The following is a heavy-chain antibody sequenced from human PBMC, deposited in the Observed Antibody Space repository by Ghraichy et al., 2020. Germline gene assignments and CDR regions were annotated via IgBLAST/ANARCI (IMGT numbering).Heavy chain of an antibody. D-gene: IGHD2-2*01. CDR1: GFTFSSYW. CDR2: INSDGSST. J-gene: IGHJ4*02. CDR3: ARELQVPAAIFFDY. Sequence: LSLTCAASGFTFSSYWMHWVRQAPGKGLVWVSRINSDGSSTSYADSVKGRFTISRDNAKNTLYLQMNSLRAEDTAVYYCARELQVPAAIFFDYWGQGTLVTVSS. V-gene: IGHV3-74*01.